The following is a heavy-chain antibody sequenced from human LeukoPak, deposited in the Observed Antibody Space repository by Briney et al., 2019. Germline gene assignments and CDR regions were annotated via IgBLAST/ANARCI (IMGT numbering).Heavy chain of an antibody. CDR2: INPNSGGT. CDR3: ARGEMATILFDY. CDR1: GYTFTGYY. V-gene: IGHV1-2*04. J-gene: IGHJ4*02. Sequence: ASVKVSCKASGYTFTGYYMHWVRQAPGQGLEWMGWINPNSGGTNYAQKFQGWVTMTRDTPISTAYMELSRLRSDDTAVYYCARGEMATILFDYWGQGTLVTVSS. D-gene: IGHD5-24*01.